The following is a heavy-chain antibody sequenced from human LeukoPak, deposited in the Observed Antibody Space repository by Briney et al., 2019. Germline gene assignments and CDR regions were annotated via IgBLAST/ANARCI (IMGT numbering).Heavy chain of an antibody. CDR2: ISAYNGNR. CDR3: ARSIAVAGNGFAP. V-gene: IGHV1-18*01. D-gene: IGHD6-19*01. Sequence: ASVKVSCKASGYTFTSYGISWVRQAPGQGLELMGWISAYNGNRNYAQKLQGRVTMTTDTSTSTAYMELRSLRSDDTAGYYCARSIAVAGNGFAPWGQGPLVTVS. J-gene: IGHJ5*02. CDR1: GYTFTSYG.